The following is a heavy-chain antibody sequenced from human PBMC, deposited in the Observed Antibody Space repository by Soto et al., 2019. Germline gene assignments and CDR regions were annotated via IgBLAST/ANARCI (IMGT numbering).Heavy chain of an antibody. Sequence: QLQLQESGSGLVKPSQTLSLTCAVSGGSISSGGYSWSWIRQPPGKGLEWIGYIYHSGSTYYNPSLKSRVTISVDRSKNQFSLKLSSVTAADTAVYYCATTRRYDSSGFDYWGQGTLVTVSS. CDR1: GGSISSGGYS. J-gene: IGHJ4*02. CDR3: ATTRRYDSSGFDY. D-gene: IGHD3-22*01. CDR2: IYHSGST. V-gene: IGHV4-30-2*01.